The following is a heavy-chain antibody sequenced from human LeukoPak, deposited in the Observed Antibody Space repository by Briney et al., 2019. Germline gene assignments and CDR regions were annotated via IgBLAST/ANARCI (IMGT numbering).Heavy chain of an antibody. CDR2: IKIKTEGGTS. D-gene: IGHD3-3*01. CDR3: ATDHGSVFGNGSPKSFDI. Sequence: GGSLRLSCVGSGFIFADAWMSWVRQAPGKGLEWLGHIKIKTEGGTSVYAAPLKGRFTTSRDDSKSTVYLQMNYLETADTAVYYCATDHGSVFGNGSPKSFDIGGQGTMVTASS. CDR1: GFIFADAW. V-gene: IGHV3-15*01. J-gene: IGHJ3*02.